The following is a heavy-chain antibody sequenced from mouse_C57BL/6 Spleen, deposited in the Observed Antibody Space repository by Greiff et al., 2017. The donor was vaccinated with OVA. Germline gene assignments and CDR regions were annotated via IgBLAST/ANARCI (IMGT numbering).Heavy chain of an antibody. CDR1: GYTFTSYW. CDR3: AREERDLGSAWFAY. D-gene: IGHD1-1*01. J-gene: IGHJ3*01. Sequence: QVQLQQPGAELVRPGSSVKLSCKASGYTFTSYWMDWVKQRPGQGLEWIGNIYPSDSETHYNQKFKDKATLTVDKSSSTAYMQLSSLTSEDSAVYYCAREERDLGSAWFAYWGQGTLVTVSA. V-gene: IGHV1-61*01. CDR2: IYPSDSET.